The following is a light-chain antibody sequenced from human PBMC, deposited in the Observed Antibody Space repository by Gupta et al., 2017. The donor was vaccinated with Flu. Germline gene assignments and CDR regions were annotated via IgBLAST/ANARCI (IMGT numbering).Light chain of an antibody. Sequence: NCKSSQSVLYSSNNKNYLAWYQHKPGQPPMLLIYWASTRESGVPDRFSGSGSGTDFTLTISSLQAEDVAVYYCHQYTTTPWTFGQGTKVEIK. V-gene: IGKV4-1*01. J-gene: IGKJ1*01. CDR3: HQYTTTPWT. CDR2: WAS. CDR1: QSVLYSSNNKNY.